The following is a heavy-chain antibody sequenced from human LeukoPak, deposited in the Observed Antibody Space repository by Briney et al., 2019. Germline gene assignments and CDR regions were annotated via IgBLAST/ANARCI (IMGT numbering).Heavy chain of an antibody. J-gene: IGHJ4*02. D-gene: IGHD3-22*01. V-gene: IGHV3-23*01. CDR1: GITLSNYG. CDR2: ISDSGGRT. Sequence: GGSLRLSCAVSGITLSNYGMSWVRQAPGKGLEWVAGISDSGGRTNYADSVKGRFTISRDNPKNTLYLQMNSLRAEDTAVYFCAKRGVVIRVILVGFNKEAYYFDSWGQGALVTVFS. CDR3: AKRGVVIRVILVGFNKEAYYFDS.